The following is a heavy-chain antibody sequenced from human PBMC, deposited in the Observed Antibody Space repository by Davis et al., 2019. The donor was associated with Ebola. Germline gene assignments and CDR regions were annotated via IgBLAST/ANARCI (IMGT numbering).Heavy chain of an antibody. CDR1: GFTLSHYS. Sequence: GESLKISCAASGFTLSHYSMDWVRQAPGKGLEWVSSIGIGSSYIYYADSVKGRFTISRDDAKNSLYLQMNSLRAEDTAVYYCARDLSGWFYFDYWGQGTLVTVSS. D-gene: IGHD6-19*01. J-gene: IGHJ4*02. V-gene: IGHV3-21*01. CDR3: ARDLSGWFYFDY. CDR2: IGIGSSYI.